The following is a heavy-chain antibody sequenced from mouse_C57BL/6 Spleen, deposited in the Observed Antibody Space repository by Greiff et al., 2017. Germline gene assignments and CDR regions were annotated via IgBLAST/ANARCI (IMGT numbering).Heavy chain of an antibody. Sequence: EVQLQQSGAELVRPGASVKLSCTASGFNIKDDYMHWVKQRPEQGLEWIGWIDPENGDTEYASKFQGKATITADTSSNTAYLQRSSLTSEDTAVYYCTTWGTTVVQYYFDYWGQGTTLTVSS. J-gene: IGHJ2*01. CDR1: GFNIKDDY. D-gene: IGHD1-1*01. CDR2: IDPENGDT. CDR3: TTWGTTVVQYYFDY. V-gene: IGHV14-4*01.